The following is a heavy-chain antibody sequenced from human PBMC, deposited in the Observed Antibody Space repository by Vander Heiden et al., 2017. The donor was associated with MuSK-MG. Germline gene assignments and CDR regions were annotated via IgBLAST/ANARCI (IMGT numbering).Heavy chain of an antibody. J-gene: IGHJ3*02. V-gene: IGHV3-9*01. CDR3: AKGRDSSGWYISPDAFDI. Sequence: EVQLVESGGGLVQPGRSLRLSCAASGFTFDDYAMEWVSGISWNSGSIGYADSVKGRFTISRDNAKNSLYLQMNSLRAEDTALYYCAKGRDSSGWYISPDAFDIRGQGTMGTVSS. CDR2: ISWNSGSI. CDR1: GFTFDDYA. D-gene: IGHD6-19*01.